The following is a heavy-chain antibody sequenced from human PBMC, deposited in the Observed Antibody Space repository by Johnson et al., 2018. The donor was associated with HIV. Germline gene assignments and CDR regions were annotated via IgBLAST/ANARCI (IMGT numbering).Heavy chain of an antibody. V-gene: IGHV3-30*04. CDR1: GFTFDDYA. J-gene: IGHJ3*01. CDR3: ARGGGLYLYQLLWHDAVDF. Sequence: QVQLVESGGGVVRPGGSLRLSCAASGFTFDDYAMNWVRQAPGKGLEWVAVISWNGSNKYYADSVKGRFTISRDNSKNTLYLQMNSLRAEDTAVSYCARGGGLYLYQLLWHDAVDFWGQGTMVTVSS. CDR2: ISWNGSNK. D-gene: IGHD2-2*01.